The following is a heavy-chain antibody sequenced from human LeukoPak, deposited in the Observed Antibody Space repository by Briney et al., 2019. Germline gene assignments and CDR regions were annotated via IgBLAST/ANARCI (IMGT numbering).Heavy chain of an antibody. CDR3: TSRILSGYSYGYDY. D-gene: IGHD5-18*01. CDR1: GYTFTGYY. CDR2: INLNTGDT. V-gene: IGHV1-2*02. J-gene: IGHJ4*02. Sequence: ASVKVSCKASGYTFTGYYMHWVRQAPGQGLEWMGWINLNTGDTNYAQHFQGRVTMTRDTSISTAYMELSRLRSDDTAVFYCTSRILSGYSYGYDYWGQGTLVTVSS.